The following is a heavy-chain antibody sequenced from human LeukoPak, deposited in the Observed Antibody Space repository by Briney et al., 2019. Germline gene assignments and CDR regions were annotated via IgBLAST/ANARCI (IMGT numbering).Heavy chain of an antibody. V-gene: IGHV1-69*05. D-gene: IGHD3-3*01. CDR1: GGTFSSYA. Sequence: GASVKVSCKASGGTFSSYAISWVRQAPGQGLEWMGGIIPIFGTANYAQKFQGRVTITTDESTSTAYMELSSLRSEDTAVYYCASQTYYDFWSGYYTDWGQGTLVTVSS. CDR3: ASQTYYDFWSGYYTD. CDR2: IIPIFGTA. J-gene: IGHJ4*02.